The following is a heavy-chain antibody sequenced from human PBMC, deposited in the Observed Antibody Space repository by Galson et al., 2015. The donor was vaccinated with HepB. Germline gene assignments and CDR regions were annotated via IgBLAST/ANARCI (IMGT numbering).Heavy chain of an antibody. CDR1: GGSFSGYY. CDR3: ARSRVNPSSGWFMREPFDT. CDR2: INHSGST. V-gene: IGHV4-34*01. D-gene: IGHD6-19*01. Sequence: SHSLSLTCAVYGGSFSGYYCSWIRHPPGKGLESHGEINHSGSTTYNPSLESPVTISVDTSKNQFSLKLNSVTAADPAVFYCARSRVNPSSGWFMREPFDTWGQGTLVTVSS. J-gene: IGHJ3*02.